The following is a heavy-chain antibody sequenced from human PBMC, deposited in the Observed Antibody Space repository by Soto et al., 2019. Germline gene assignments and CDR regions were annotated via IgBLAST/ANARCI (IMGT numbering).Heavy chain of an antibody. CDR3: ARDDWTPYYYYYGMDV. Sequence: PGGSLRLSCAASGFTFSSYAMRWVRQAPGKGLEWVAVISYDGSNKYYADSVKGRFTISRDNSKNTLYLQMNSLRAEDTAVYYCARDDWTPYYYYYGMDVWGQGTTVTVSS. J-gene: IGHJ6*02. CDR2: ISYDGSNK. V-gene: IGHV3-30-3*01. CDR1: GFTFSSYA. D-gene: IGHD3-9*01.